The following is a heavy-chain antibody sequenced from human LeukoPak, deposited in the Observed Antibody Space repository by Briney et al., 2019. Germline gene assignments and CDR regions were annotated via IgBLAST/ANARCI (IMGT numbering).Heavy chain of an antibody. CDR3: ARDRASQTDY. CDR2: INPNSGGT. CDR1: GYTFTGYY. J-gene: IGHJ4*02. V-gene: IGHV1-2*02. D-gene: IGHD3-10*01. Sequence: ASVKVSCKASGYTFTGYYMHWVRQAPGQGLEWMGWINPNSGGTNYAQKVQGRVTMTRDTSISTAYMELSRLRSDDTAVYYCARDRASQTDYWGQGTLVTVSS.